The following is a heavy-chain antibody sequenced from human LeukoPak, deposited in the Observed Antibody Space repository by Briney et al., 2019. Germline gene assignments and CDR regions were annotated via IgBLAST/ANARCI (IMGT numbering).Heavy chain of an antibody. CDR1: GGSFSGYY. CDR3: ARGPMVYAIDAFNI. V-gene: IGHV4-34*01. J-gene: IGHJ3*02. CDR2: INHSGST. D-gene: IGHD2-8*01. Sequence: SETLSLTCAVYGGSFSGYYWSWIRQPPGKGLEWIGEINHSGSTNYNPSPKSRVTISVDTSKNQFSLKLSSVTAADTAVYYCARGPMVYAIDAFNIWGQGTMVTVSS.